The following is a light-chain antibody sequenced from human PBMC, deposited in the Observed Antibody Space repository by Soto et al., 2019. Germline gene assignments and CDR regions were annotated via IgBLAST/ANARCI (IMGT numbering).Light chain of an antibody. CDR3: QQSYRTPYT. V-gene: IGKV1-39*01. CDR2: AAS. CDR1: QTISSY. J-gene: IGKJ2*01. Sequence: DIQMTQSPSSLSASVGDGVTITCRARQTISSYLHWYQHKPGKAPKLLIYAASSLQSGVPSRFSGSGSGTDFTLTISNLQPEDFATYYCQQSYRTPYTFGQGTKLEIK.